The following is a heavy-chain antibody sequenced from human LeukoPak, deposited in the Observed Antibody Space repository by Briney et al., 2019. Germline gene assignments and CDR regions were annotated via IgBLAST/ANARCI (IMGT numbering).Heavy chain of an antibody. V-gene: IGHV4-59*08. Sequence: SETLSLTCTVSGGSISSYYWSWIRQPPGKGLEWIGYIYYSGSTNYNPSLKSRVTISVDTSKNQFSLKLSSVTAADTAVYYCARHGSSWSPPLGWGQGTLVTVSS. CDR2: IYYSGST. D-gene: IGHD6-13*01. CDR3: ARHGSSWSPPLG. J-gene: IGHJ4*02. CDR1: GGSISSYY.